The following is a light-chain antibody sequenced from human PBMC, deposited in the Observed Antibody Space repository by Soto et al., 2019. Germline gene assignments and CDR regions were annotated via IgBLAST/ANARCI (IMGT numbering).Light chain of an antibody. V-gene: IGKV3-20*01. Sequence: EIVLTQSPDTVSLSPGERATLSCRASRSFSSSYLAWYQQAPGQAPRLLIYAASSRAAGIPHRFSSSKSATDFTTSTSRLEAEDSAFYYYRQYGSSSPYTFGEGTKLEIK. CDR3: RQYGSSSPYT. J-gene: IGKJ2*01. CDR2: AAS. CDR1: RSFSSSY.